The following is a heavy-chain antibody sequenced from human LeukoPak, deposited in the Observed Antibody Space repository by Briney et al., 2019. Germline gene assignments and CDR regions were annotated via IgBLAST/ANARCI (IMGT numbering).Heavy chain of an antibody. V-gene: IGHV4-34*01. CDR3: ARFGSTYDFWSGYDY. J-gene: IGHJ4*02. CDR2: INHSGST. CDR1: GGSLCGYY. D-gene: IGHD3-3*01. Sequence: PSETLSLTCAVYGGSLCGYYWSWIRQPPGKGLEGIGEINHSGSTNYNPSLKSRVPISVDTSKNQLSLKLSSVPAADTAVYYCARFGSTYDFWSGYDYWGQGTLVTVSS.